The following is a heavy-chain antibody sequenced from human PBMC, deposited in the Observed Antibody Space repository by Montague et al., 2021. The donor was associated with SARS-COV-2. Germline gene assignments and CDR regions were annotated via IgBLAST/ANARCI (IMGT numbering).Heavy chain of an antibody. D-gene: IGHD3-9*01. Sequence: SLRLSCAASGFTFSSYGMHWARQAPGKGLEWVAVISHDGSNKYYADSVKGRFTISRDNSKNTLYLQMNSLRAEDTAVYYCAKDLRVRYFDWIPRDYYYYGMDVWGQGTTVTVSS. CDR2: ISHDGSNK. V-gene: IGHV3-30*18. J-gene: IGHJ6*02. CDR3: AKDLRVRYFDWIPRDYYYYGMDV. CDR1: GFTFSSYG.